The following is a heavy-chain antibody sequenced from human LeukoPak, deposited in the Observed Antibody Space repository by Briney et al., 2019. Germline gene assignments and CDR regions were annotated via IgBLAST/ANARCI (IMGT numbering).Heavy chain of an antibody. Sequence: GGSLRLSCGASGFTFSSFVMSWDRQTPGKGLEWVATITAGGSNTYYADSVKGRFTISRDNSKNTLHLQMNSLRAEDTAVYYCATRGTSATKYFADWGQGTLVSVSS. J-gene: IGHJ4*02. CDR3: ATRGTSATKYFAD. CDR1: GFTFSSFV. D-gene: IGHD1-1*01. V-gene: IGHV3-23*01. CDR2: ITAGGSNT.